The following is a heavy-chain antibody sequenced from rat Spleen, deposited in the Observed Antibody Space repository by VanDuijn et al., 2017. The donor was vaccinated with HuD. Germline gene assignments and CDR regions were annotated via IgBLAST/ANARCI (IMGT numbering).Heavy chain of an antibody. CDR1: GFTFTNYG. J-gene: IGHJ2*01. V-gene: IGHV5-29*01. CDR3: ARHGAEGTYFDY. Sequence: EVQLVESGGGLVQPGRSLKLSCVASGFTFTNYGMAWVCQAPTKGLEWVATISYDGGTTYYRDSVKGRFTISRDNAKSTLYLQMDSRRSEDTATYYCARHGAEGTYFDYWGQGVMVTVSS. D-gene: IGHD1-11*01. CDR2: ISYDGGTT.